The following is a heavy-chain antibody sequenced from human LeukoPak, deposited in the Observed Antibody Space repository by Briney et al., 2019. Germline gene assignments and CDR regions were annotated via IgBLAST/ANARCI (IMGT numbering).Heavy chain of an antibody. D-gene: IGHD6-13*01. CDR2: INHSGST. J-gene: IGHJ4*02. V-gene: IGHV4-34*01. CDR3: ARGFSSSWYAY. CDR1: GGSFSGYY. Sequence: SETLSLTCAVYGGSFSGYYWSWLRQPPGKGLEWIGEINHSGSTDYNPSLKSRVTISVDTSKNQFSLKLSSVTAADTAVYYCARGFSSSWYAYWGQGTLVTVSS.